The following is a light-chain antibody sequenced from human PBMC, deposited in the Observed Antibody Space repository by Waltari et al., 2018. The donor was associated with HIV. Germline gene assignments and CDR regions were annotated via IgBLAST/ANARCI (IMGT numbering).Light chain of an antibody. V-gene: IGLV2-8*01. CDR3: SSYAGSNNLV. CDR1: SSDVGGYYD. CDR2: EVS. J-gene: IGLJ2*01. Sequence: QSALTQPPSASGSPGQSVTISCTGTSSDVGGYYDVSWYQQHPGKAPKLMIYEVSKRPSGVPDRFSGSKSGNTASLTVSGLQAEDEADYYCSSYAGSNNLVFGGGTKLTVL.